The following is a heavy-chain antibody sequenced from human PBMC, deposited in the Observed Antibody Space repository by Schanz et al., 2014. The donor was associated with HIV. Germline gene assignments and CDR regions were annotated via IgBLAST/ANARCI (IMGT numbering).Heavy chain of an antibody. J-gene: IGHJ6*02. Sequence: QVQLVESGGGVVQPRRSLRLSCAASGFSFNNYGMHWVRQPPGKGLEWVAVMSYDGINKHYADSVKGRFTISRDNSKNTLYLQMKSLRPEDTAVYYCAKDGNWYDSRYRGKGNYYYYYGMDVWGQGTTVTVSS. CDR3: AKDGNWYDSRYRGKGNYYYYYGMDV. D-gene: IGHD3-22*01. CDR2: MSYDGINK. CDR1: GFSFNNYG. V-gene: IGHV3-30*18.